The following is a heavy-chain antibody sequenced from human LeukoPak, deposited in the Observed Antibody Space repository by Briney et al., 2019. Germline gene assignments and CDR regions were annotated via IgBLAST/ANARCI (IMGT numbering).Heavy chain of an antibody. CDR1: GGIFSSCA. Sequence: SVKVSCKACGGIFSSCAINWVRQAPGQGLEWMGRIIPIFDIANYAHKFHGRVTITADKSTSTAYMELSRLRSEDTAVYYCASPRDRYYGGALDYWGQGTLVTVSS. J-gene: IGHJ4*02. CDR3: ASPRDRYYGGALDY. CDR2: IIPIFDIA. D-gene: IGHD5-24*01. V-gene: IGHV1-69*10.